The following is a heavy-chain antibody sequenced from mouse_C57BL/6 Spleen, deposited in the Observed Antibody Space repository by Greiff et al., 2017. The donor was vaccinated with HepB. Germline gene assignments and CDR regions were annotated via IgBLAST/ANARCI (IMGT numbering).Heavy chain of an antibody. J-gene: IGHJ1*03. D-gene: IGHD3-2*02. Sequence: EVQGVESGGGLVKPGGSLKLSCAASGFTFSSYAMSWVRQTPEKRLEWVATISDGGSYTYYPDNVKGRFTISRDNAKNNLYLQMSHLKSEDTAMYYCARERQLRLLWYFDVWGTGTTVTVSS. CDR2: ISDGGSYT. V-gene: IGHV5-4*01. CDR3: ARERQLRLLWYFDV. CDR1: GFTFSSYA.